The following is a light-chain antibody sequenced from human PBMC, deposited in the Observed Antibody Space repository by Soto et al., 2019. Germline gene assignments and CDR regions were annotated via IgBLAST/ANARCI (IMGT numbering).Light chain of an antibody. CDR2: DVS. CDR3: SSYTSSSLYV. J-gene: IGLJ1*01. CDR1: SSDVGGSNY. Sequence: QSALTQPASVSGSPGQSITISCTGTSSDVGGSNYVSWYQQLPGKAPKLMIYDVSDRPSGVSNRFSGSKSGNTASLTISGLQAEDEADYYCSSYTSSSLYVFGTVTKLTVL. V-gene: IGLV2-14*01.